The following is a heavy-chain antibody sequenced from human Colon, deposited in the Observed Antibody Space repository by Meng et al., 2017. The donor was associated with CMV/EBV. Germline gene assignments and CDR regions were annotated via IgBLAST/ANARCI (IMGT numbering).Heavy chain of an antibody. CDR1: GFTFSRYT. D-gene: IGHD2-2*01. CDR3: AVIGGCSSTSCSVPGNWFDP. J-gene: IGHJ5*02. V-gene: IGHV3-21*01. CDR2: ISSTGSFI. Sequence: GESLKISCTASGFTFSRYTMNWVRQAPGKGLGWVSSISSTGSFIKYADSVEGRFTISRDNAKTSVYLQMNSLRAEDTAVYYCAVIGGCSSTSCSVPGNWFDPWGQGTLVTVSS.